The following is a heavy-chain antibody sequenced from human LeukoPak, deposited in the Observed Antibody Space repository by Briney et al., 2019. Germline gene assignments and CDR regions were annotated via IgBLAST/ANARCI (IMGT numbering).Heavy chain of an antibody. CDR1: GGSISSYY. CDR2: ITGSGGRT. D-gene: IGHD1-26*01. J-gene: IGHJ4*02. CDR3: AKEYTGTFSPFPSYFDN. Sequence: RSSETLSLTCTVSGGSISSYYWSWVRQAPGKGLEWVSAITGSGGRTYYADSVKGRFTISRDNSKNTLYLQMNSLRPEDTAIYYCAKEYTGTFSPFPSYFDNWGQGTLVTVSS. V-gene: IGHV3-23*01.